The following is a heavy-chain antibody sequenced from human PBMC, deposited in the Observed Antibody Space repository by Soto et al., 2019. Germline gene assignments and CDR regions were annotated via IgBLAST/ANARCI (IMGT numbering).Heavy chain of an antibody. CDR1: GGSISSYY. CDR3: ARRWGSAFDI. CDR2: IYYSGST. J-gene: IGHJ3*02. D-gene: IGHD3-16*01. V-gene: IGHV4-59*08. Sequence: PSETLSLTCTVSGGSISSYYWSWIRQPPGKGLEWIGYIYYSGSTNYNPSLKRRITITVDTSKNQFSLKLSSVTAADTAVYYCARRWGSAFDIWGQGTMVTVSS.